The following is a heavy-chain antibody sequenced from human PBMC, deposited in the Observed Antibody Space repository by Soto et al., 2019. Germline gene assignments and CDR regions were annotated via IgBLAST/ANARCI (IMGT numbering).Heavy chain of an antibody. D-gene: IGHD3-3*01. J-gene: IGHJ5*02. V-gene: IGHV4-39*07. CDR2: IYYSGST. Sequence: SETLSLTCTVSGGSISSSSYYWGWIRQPPGKGLEWIGSIYYSGSTYYNPSLKSRVTISVDTSKNQFSLKLSSVTAADTAVYYCARGDYDFWSGYRNWFDPWGQGTLVTVSS. CDR3: ARGDYDFWSGYRNWFDP. CDR1: GGSISSSSYY.